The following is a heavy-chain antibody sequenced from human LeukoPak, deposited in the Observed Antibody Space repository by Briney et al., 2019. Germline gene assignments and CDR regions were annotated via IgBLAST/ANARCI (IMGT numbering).Heavy chain of an antibody. D-gene: IGHD3-9*01. Sequence: SVKVSCKASGGTFSSYAISWVRQAPGQGLEWMGGITPIFGTANYAQKFQGRVTITADKSTSTAYMELSSLRSEDTAVYYCARDRGEDILTGYYDYWGQGTLVTVSS. J-gene: IGHJ4*02. V-gene: IGHV1-69*06. CDR3: ARDRGEDILTGYYDY. CDR2: ITPIFGTA. CDR1: GGTFSSYA.